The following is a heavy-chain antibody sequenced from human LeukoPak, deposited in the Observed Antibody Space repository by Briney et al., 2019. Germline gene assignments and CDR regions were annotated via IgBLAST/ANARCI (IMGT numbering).Heavy chain of an antibody. Sequence: ASVKVSCKASGYTFTSYGISWVRQAPGQGLEWMGWISAYNGNTNNAQKLQGRVTMTTDTSTRTAYMELRSLRSDDTDVYYCARDLIVVVTADDAFDIWGQGTMVTVSS. CDR1: GYTFTSYG. D-gene: IGHD2-21*02. J-gene: IGHJ3*02. CDR3: ARDLIVVVTADDAFDI. V-gene: IGHV1-18*01. CDR2: ISAYNGNT.